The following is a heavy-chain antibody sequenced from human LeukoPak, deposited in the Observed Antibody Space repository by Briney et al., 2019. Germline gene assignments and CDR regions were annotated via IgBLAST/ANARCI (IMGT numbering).Heavy chain of an antibody. CDR3: ARAPGGGWYDY. V-gene: IGHV3-7*01. Sequence: PGGSLRLSCAASGFTFSSYWMNWVRQAPGKGLEWVANIKQDGSEKYYVDSVKGRFTISRDNSKNTLYLQMNSLRAEDTAVYYCARAPGGGWYDYWGQGTLVTVSS. D-gene: IGHD6-19*01. CDR1: GFTFSSYW. J-gene: IGHJ4*02. CDR2: IKQDGSEK.